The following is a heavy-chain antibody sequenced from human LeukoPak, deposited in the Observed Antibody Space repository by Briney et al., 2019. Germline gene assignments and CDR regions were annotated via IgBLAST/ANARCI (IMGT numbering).Heavy chain of an antibody. CDR2: IKDGGTTT. V-gene: IGHV3-74*01. Sequence: PGGSLRLSCAASGFTFSSYWIHWVRHVPGKGLVWVSRIKDGGTTTDYADSVKGRFTISRDDAKNTLYLRMNSLRAEDTAVYYCTTIRPGYWGRGTLVTVSS. D-gene: IGHD5-24*01. J-gene: IGHJ4*02. CDR3: TTIRPGY. CDR1: GFTFSSYW.